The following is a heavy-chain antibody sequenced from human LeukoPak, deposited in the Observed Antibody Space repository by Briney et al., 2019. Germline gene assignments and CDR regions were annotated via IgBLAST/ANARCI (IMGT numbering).Heavy chain of an antibody. Sequence: GESLKTSCKGSEYSFTSYWIGWVRQMPGNGLEWMGIIYPGDSDTRYSPSFQGQVTISADKSISTAYLQWSSLKASDTAMYYCARAGFSSGWYDVDYWGQGTLVTVSS. J-gene: IGHJ4*02. D-gene: IGHD6-19*01. CDR2: IYPGDSDT. CDR3: ARAGFSSGWYDVDY. CDR1: EYSFTSYW. V-gene: IGHV5-51*01.